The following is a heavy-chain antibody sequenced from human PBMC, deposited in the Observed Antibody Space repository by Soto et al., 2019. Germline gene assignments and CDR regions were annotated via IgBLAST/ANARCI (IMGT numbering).Heavy chain of an antibody. CDR1: GFTFXSYA. V-gene: IGHV3-23*01. CDR2: ISGSGGST. CDR3: AKDYPYQLPRDY. J-gene: IGHJ4*02. Sequence: PGGSLRLSCASSGFTFXSYAMSLVRQAPGKGLEWVSAISGSGGSTYYADSVKGRFTISRDNSKNTLYLQMNSLRAEDTAVYYCAKDYPYQLPRDYWGQGTLLTVSS. D-gene: IGHD2-2*01.